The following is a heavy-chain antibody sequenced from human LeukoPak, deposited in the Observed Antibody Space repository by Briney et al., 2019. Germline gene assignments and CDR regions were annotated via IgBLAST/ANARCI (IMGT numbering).Heavy chain of an antibody. Sequence: PSETLSLTCAVYGGSFSGYYWSWIRQPPGKGLEWIGEINHSGSTNYNPSLKSRVTISVDTSKNQFSLKLSSVTAADTAVYYCARKRSGSSSAYYYYYYMDVWGKGTTVTVSS. CDR1: GGSFSGYY. D-gene: IGHD6-6*01. CDR2: INHSGST. CDR3: ARKRSGSSSAYYYYYYMDV. J-gene: IGHJ6*03. V-gene: IGHV4-34*01.